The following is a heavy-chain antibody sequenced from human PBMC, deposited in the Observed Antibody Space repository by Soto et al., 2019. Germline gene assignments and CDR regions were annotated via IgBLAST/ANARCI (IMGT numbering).Heavy chain of an antibody. D-gene: IGHD3-10*01. Sequence: SETLSLTCTVSGGSISSGGYYWSWIRQHPGKGLEWIGYIYYSGSTYYNPSLKSRVTISVDTSKNQFSLKLSSVTAADTAVYYCARGLLWFGELLGWFDPWAQGTLVTVSS. J-gene: IGHJ5*02. CDR3: ARGLLWFGELLGWFDP. CDR1: GGSISSGGYY. V-gene: IGHV4-31*03. CDR2: IYYSGST.